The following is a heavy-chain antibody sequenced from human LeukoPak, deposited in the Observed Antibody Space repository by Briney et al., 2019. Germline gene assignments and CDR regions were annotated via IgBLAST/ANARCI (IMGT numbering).Heavy chain of an antibody. CDR3: ARGRARSYYGSGSRHPTFDY. CDR2: MNPNSGNT. J-gene: IGHJ4*02. Sequence: ASVKVSCKASGYTFTSYDINWVRQATGQRLEWMGWMNPNSGNTGYAQKFQGRVTMTRNTSISTAYMELSSLRSEDTAVYYCARGRARSYYGSGSRHPTFDYWGQGTLVTVSS. V-gene: IGHV1-8*01. CDR1: GYTFTSYD. D-gene: IGHD3-10*01.